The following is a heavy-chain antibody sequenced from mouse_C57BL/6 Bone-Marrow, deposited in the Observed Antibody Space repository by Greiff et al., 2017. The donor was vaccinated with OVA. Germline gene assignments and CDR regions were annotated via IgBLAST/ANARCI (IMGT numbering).Heavy chain of an antibody. D-gene: IGHD1-1*01. Sequence: EVMLVESGGGLVKPGGSLKLSCAASGFTFSSYTMSWVRQTPEKRLEWVATISGGGGNTYYPDSVKGRFTISRDNAKNTLYLQMSSLRSEDTAVYYCARHWPVIEDWYFDVWGTGTTVTVSS. V-gene: IGHV5-9*01. CDR3: ARHWPVIEDWYFDV. CDR1: GFTFSSYT. J-gene: IGHJ1*03. CDR2: ISGGGGNT.